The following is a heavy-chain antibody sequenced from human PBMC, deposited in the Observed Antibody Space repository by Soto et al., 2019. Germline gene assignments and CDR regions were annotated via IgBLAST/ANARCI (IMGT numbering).Heavy chain of an antibody. V-gene: IGHV1-46*01. CDR1: GYSFTSYF. D-gene: IGHD6-6*01. Sequence: GASVKVSCKASGYSFTSYFMHWVRQAPGQGLEWMGLINPRGGSTNYAQRFQGRVTMAWDTSTSTVYMELSSLRSDDTAVYYCARAPYSISSFLFDYWGQGTPVTVSS. J-gene: IGHJ4*02. CDR3: ARAPYSISSFLFDY. CDR2: INPRGGST.